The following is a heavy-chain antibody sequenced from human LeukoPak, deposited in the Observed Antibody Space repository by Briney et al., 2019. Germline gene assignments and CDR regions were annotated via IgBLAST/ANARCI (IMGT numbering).Heavy chain of an antibody. D-gene: IGHD3-10*01. CDR1: GGSISSYY. J-gene: IGHJ4*02. V-gene: IGHV4-59*01. Sequence: SETLSPTCNVSGGSISSYYWSWIRQPSGKGLEWIGYIYYSGTTNYNPSLKSRVTISVDTSKNQFSLKLNSVTAADTAVYYCARIKGSGRYYFDYWGQGTLVTVSS. CDR2: IYYSGTT. CDR3: ARIKGSGRYYFDY.